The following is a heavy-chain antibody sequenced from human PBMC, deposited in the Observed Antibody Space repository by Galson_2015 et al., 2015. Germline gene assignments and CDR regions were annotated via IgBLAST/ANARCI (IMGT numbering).Heavy chain of an antibody. CDR3: AKERSWEYDYGSGGF. J-gene: IGHJ4*02. CDR1: GFTFSRSA. CDR2: ISGSGGTT. V-gene: IGHV3-23*01. Sequence: SLSLSCAASGFTFSRSAMGWVRQAPGKGPEWVSGISGSGGTTYYADSVNGRFTISRDNSKNTRYLQMNSLRGEDTAVYYCAKERSWEYDYGSGGFWCQRTPVVVSS. D-gene: IGHD3-10*01.